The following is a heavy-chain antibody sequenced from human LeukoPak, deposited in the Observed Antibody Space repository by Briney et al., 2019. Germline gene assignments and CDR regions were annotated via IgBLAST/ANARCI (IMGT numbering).Heavy chain of an antibody. V-gene: IGHV1-46*01. CDR3: ATQQLVYFDY. Sequence: ASVKASCKASGYTFAGYYMHWVRQAPGQGLEWMGIINPSGGSTSYAQKFQGRVTMTRDTSTSTVYMELSSLRSEDAAVYYCATQQLVYFDYWGQGTLVTVSS. J-gene: IGHJ4*02. D-gene: IGHD6-13*01. CDR1: GYTFAGYY. CDR2: INPSGGST.